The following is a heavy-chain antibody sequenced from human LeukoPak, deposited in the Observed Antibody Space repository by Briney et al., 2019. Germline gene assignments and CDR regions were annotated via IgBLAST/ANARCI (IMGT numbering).Heavy chain of an antibody. V-gene: IGHV4-34*01. CDR2: INHSGST. J-gene: IGHJ4*02. D-gene: IGHD6-6*01. CDR1: GGSFSGYY. CDR3: ARALEVGISIAARREPYYFDY. Sequence: SETLSLTCAVYGGSFSGYYWSWIRQPPGKGLEWIGEINHSGSTNYNPSLKSRVTISVDTSKNQFSLKPSSVTAADTAVYYCARALEVGISIAARREPYYFDYWGQGTLVTVSS.